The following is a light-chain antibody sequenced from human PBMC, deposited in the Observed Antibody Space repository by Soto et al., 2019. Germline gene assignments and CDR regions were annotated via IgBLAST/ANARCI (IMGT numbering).Light chain of an antibody. CDR2: FAS. CDR3: LQDSGYPWT. CDR1: QAIGNY. J-gene: IGKJ1*01. Sequence: DIQMTQSPSAMSASVGDAITITCRASQAIGNYLAWFQQRPGEVPKRLIYFASSVQYGVPSRFSGSGSGTHFTLTISSIQPEDFATYSCLQDSGYPWTFGQGTKV. V-gene: IGKV1-17*03.